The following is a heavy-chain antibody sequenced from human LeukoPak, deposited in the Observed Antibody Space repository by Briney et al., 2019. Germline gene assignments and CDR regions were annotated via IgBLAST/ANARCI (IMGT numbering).Heavy chain of an antibody. CDR1: GFTFSSYS. Sequence: GGSLRLSCAASGFTFSSYSLSWVRQAPGKGLGWVSGISGSGDRTYYADAVKGRFTISRDNSKNTVYLQMDSLRAEDTAVYYCANSRGHCSGNLWSQGTLVTVSS. J-gene: IGHJ5*02. CDR2: ISGSGDRT. D-gene: IGHD3-10*02. CDR3: ANSRGHCSGNL. V-gene: IGHV3-23*01.